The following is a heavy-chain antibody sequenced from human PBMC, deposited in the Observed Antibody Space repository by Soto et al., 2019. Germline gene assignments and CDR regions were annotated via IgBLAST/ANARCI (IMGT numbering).Heavy chain of an antibody. CDR2: MNPNSGNT. J-gene: IGHJ6*02. Sequence: ASVKVSCKASGYTFTSYDINWVRQATGQGFEYLGWMNPNSGNTGYVKKFQGRVTMTRDTSISTAYMELSRLRSDDTAVYYCAREGYSSSWYKYYYGMDVWGQGTTVTVSS. D-gene: IGHD6-13*01. CDR1: GYTFTSYD. V-gene: IGHV1-8*01. CDR3: AREGYSSSWYKYYYGMDV.